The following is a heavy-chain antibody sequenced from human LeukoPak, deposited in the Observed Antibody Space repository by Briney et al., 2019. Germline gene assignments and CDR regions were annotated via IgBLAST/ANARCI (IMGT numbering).Heavy chain of an antibody. CDR2: VSGSGGAP. CDR3: AKRYPYYFGY. D-gene: IGHD2-2*02. J-gene: IGHJ4*02. CDR1: GFTFSSYA. Sequence: GGSLRLSCAASGFTFSSYAMSWVRQAPGKGLEWVAAVSGSGGAPSYADSVKGRFTISRDNSKNTVYLQINSLRAEDTAVYYCAKRYPYYFGYWGQGTLVTVSS. V-gene: IGHV3-23*01.